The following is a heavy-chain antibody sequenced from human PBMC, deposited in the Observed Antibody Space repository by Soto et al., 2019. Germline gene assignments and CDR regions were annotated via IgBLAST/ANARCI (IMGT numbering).Heavy chain of an antibody. Sequence: EVQLVESGGGLVQPGGSLRLSCAASGFTFGAYDMHWVRQATGKGLEWVSAIGTQHDTYYPDSVKGRFTISRENAKNSLYLQMNSLRAGDTGVYYCARQASYWHGGGGWFDPWGQGTLVTVSS. CDR3: ARQASYWHGGGGWFDP. J-gene: IGHJ5*02. V-gene: IGHV3-13*01. D-gene: IGHD2-8*02. CDR1: GFTFGAYD. CDR2: IGTQHDT.